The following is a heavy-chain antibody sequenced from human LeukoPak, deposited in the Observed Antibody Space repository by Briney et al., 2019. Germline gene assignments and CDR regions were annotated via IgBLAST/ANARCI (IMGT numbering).Heavy chain of an antibody. J-gene: IGHJ4*02. CDR3: AKTRVGATYYFDY. CDR1: GFTFSSYA. D-gene: IGHD1-26*01. CDR2: ISGSGGST. V-gene: IGHV3-23*01. Sequence: PGGSLRLSCAASGFTFSSYAMSWVRQAPGEGLEWVSAISGSGGSTYYADSVKGRFTISRDNSKNTLYLQMNSLRAEDTAVYYCAKTRVGATYYFDYWGQGTLVTVSS.